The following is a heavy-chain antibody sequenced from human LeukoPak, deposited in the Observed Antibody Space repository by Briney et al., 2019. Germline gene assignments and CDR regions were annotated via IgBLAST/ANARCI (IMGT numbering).Heavy chain of an antibody. D-gene: IGHD3-16*01. CDR2: IYYSGST. CDR1: GGSISSYY. CDR3: ARGLAGRASGAVYFDL. J-gene: IGHJ2*01. V-gene: IGHV4-59*01. Sequence: KPSETLSLTCTVSGGSISSYYWSWIRQPPGKGLEWIGYIYYSGSTSYNPSLKSRVSISVDTSKNQVSLRLNSVTPADTAVYYCARGLAGRASGAVYFDLWGRGALVTVSS.